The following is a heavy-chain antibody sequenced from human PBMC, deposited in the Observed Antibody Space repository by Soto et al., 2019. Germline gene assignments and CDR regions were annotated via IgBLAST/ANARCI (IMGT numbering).Heavy chain of an antibody. D-gene: IGHD1-26*01. V-gene: IGHV2-5*01. Sequence: GSGPTLVNPTQTLTLTCTFSGFSLSTNAVGGSWIRQPPGKALEWLALIYWNDDKRYSPSLESRLTITKDTSKNQVVLIMTSMDPMDTATYYCAHMSVGAAIYFHYYGMDVWGQGXTLTVSS. CDR3: AHMSVGAAIYFHYYGMDV. J-gene: IGHJ6*02. CDR1: GFSLSTNAVG. CDR2: IYWNDDK.